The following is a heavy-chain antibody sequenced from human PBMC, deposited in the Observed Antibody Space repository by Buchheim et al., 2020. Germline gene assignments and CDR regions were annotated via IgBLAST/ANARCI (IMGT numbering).Heavy chain of an antibody. CDR2: IVPIFGST. Sequence: QVQLVQSGAEVKKPGSSVKVSCKASGGSFRASDITWVRQAPGQGLEWMVGIVPIFGSTNFAQQFQGRVTVTADDSTGTQSMELISLTPDDTAVYYCATRYSWGQGTL. D-gene: IGHD2-21*01. J-gene: IGHJ5*02. V-gene: IGHV1-69*01. CDR1: GGSFRASD. CDR3: ATRYS.